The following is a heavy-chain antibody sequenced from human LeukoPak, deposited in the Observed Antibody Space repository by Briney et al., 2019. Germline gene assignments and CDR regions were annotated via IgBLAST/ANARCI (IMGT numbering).Heavy chain of an antibody. J-gene: IGHJ4*02. Sequence: SETLSLTCTVSGASVSSGSYYWSWNRQPPGKGLEWIGYIYYSGSTNYNPSLKSRVTISVDTSKNQFSLKLSSVTAADTAVYYCARGSRGYSYGWGQGTLVTVSS. CDR2: IYYSGST. D-gene: IGHD5-18*01. CDR1: GASVSSGSYY. CDR3: ARGSRGYSYG. V-gene: IGHV4-61*01.